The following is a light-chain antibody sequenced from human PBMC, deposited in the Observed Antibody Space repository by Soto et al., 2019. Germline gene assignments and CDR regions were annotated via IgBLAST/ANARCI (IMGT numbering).Light chain of an antibody. CDR1: QSVSSSY. CDR3: QQYGSSPWT. Sequence: EIVLTQSPGTLSSSPGERAILSCRASQSVSSSYLAWYQQKPGQAPRLLIYGASSRATGIPDRFSGSGSGTDFTLTISRLEPEDFAVYYCQQYGSSPWTFGQGTKVDIK. V-gene: IGKV3-20*01. CDR2: GAS. J-gene: IGKJ1*01.